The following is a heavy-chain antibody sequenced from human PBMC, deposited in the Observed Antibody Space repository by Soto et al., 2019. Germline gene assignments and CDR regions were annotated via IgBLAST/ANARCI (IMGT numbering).Heavy chain of an antibody. CDR1: GFTFSSYA. J-gene: IGHJ4*02. D-gene: IGHD2-2*01. CDR2: ISGSGGST. Sequence: EVQLLESGGGLVQPGGSLRLSCAASGFTFSSYAMSWVRQAPGKGLEWVSAISGSGGSTYYADSVKGRFTISRDNSKNTLYLQMNSLRAEDTAVYYCAKEFTHDCSSTSCQDDYWGQGTLVTVSS. V-gene: IGHV3-23*01. CDR3: AKEFTHDCSSTSCQDDY.